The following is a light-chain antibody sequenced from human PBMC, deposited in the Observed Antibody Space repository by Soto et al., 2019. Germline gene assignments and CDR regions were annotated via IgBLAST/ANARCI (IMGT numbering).Light chain of an antibody. J-gene: IGLJ1*01. CDR1: SSDVGAYEY. V-gene: IGLV2-14*03. CDR3: STFTGTTPLDV. CDR2: GVK. Sequence: QSALTQPASVSGSPGQSITISCTGTSSDVGAYEYVSWYQQHPGKAPKLIICGVKNRPSGVSNRFSGSKSGNTAFLTISGLQAEDEGDYYCSTFTGTTPLDVFGAGTKLAVL.